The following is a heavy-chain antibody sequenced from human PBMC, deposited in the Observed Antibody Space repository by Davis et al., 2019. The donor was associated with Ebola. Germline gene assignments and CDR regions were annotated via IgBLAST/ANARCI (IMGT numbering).Heavy chain of an antibody. CDR3: ARRGYSYGRYYYYYMDV. D-gene: IGHD5-18*01. V-gene: IGHV5-10-1*01. CDR1: GYIFTSYW. J-gene: IGHJ6*03. CDR2: IDPSDSYT. Sequence: GGSLRLSCKASGYIFTSYWISWVRQMPGKGLEWMGRIDPSDSYTNYSPSFQGHVTISADKSISTAYLQWSSLKASDTAMYYCARRGYSYGRYYYYYMDVWGKGTTVTVSS.